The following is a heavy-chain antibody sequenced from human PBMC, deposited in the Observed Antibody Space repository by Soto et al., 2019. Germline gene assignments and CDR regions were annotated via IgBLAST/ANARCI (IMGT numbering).Heavy chain of an antibody. CDR3: ASGPVEDIVVVPAAMPFDP. CDR2: ISSSSSYI. D-gene: IGHD2-2*01. CDR1: GFTFSSYS. Sequence: GGSLRLSCAASGFTFSSYSMNWVRQAPGKGLEWVSSISSSSSYIYYADSVKGRLTISRDNAKNSLYLQMNSLRAKNTAVYYCASGPVEDIVVVPAAMPFDPWGQGTLVTVSS. V-gene: IGHV3-21*01. J-gene: IGHJ5*02.